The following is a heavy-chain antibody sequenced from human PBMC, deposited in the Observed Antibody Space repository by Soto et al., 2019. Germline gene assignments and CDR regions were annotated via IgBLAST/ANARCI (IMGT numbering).Heavy chain of an antibody. D-gene: IGHD2-2*01. J-gene: IGHJ3*02. Sequence: EVQLVESGGGLVQPGGSLRLSCAASGFTFSSYWMHWVRQAPGKGLVWVSRINSDGSSTSYADSVKGRFTISRDNAKNTLYLQMNSLRAEDTDVYYCARGGYQLLFAFEIWGQGTMVTVSS. CDR1: GFTFSSYW. V-gene: IGHV3-74*01. CDR3: ARGGYQLLFAFEI. CDR2: INSDGSST.